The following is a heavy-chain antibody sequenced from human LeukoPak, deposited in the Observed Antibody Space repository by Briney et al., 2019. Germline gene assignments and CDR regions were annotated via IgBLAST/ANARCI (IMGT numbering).Heavy chain of an antibody. Sequence: GGSLRLSCAASGFTFSSYAMTWVRQAPGKGLEWVSVINVGGGSTYYADSVKGRFTISRDNSKNTLFLQMNSLRAEDTAVYYCAKDQSRDYYDTSGYLYPDAFDIWGQGTMVTVSS. J-gene: IGHJ3*02. D-gene: IGHD3-22*01. CDR1: GFTFSSYA. V-gene: IGHV3-23*01. CDR3: AKDQSRDYYDTSGYLYPDAFDI. CDR2: INVGGGST.